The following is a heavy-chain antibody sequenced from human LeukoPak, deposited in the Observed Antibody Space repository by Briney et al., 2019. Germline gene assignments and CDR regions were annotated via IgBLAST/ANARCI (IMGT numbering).Heavy chain of an antibody. CDR2: IYYSGST. J-gene: IGHJ4*02. CDR1: GGSISSSSYY. CDR3: ASLGDYADFDY. Sequence: PSETLSLTCTVSGGSISSSSYYWGWIRHPPGKGLEWIGSIYYSGSTYYNPSLKSRVTISVDTSKNQFSLKLSSVTAADTAVYYCASLGDYADFDYWGQGTLVTVSS. V-gene: IGHV4-39*01. D-gene: IGHD4-17*01.